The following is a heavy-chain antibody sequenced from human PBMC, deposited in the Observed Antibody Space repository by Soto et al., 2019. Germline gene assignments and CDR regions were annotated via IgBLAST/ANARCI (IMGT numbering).Heavy chain of an antibody. CDR2: IRSKPNNYAT. J-gene: IGHJ4*02. V-gene: IGHV3-73*02. D-gene: IGHD6-13*01. Sequence: EVQLVESGGGLVQTGGSLKLSCAASGFTFSDSAMHWVRQASGKGLEWVGRIRSKPNNYATAYGASVKGRFTISRDDSKNTVYLQMNSLRTEDTATYYCSRWAYSRSWYFDYWGQGTPVTVSS. CDR1: GFTFSDSA. CDR3: SRWAYSRSWYFDY.